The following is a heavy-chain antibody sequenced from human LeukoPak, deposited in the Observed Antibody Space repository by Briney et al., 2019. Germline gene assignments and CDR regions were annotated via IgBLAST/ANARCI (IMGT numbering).Heavy chain of an antibody. CDR3: ERGKRGYSSGWFSVNWFDP. CDR2: INHSGST. Sequence: PSETLSLTCAVYGGSFSGYYWSWIRQPPGKGLEWIGEINHSGSTNYNPSLKSRVTISVDTSKKQFSLKLSSVTAADTAVYYCERGKRGYSSGWFSVNWFDPWGQGTLVTVSS. V-gene: IGHV4-34*01. J-gene: IGHJ5*02. CDR1: GGSFSGYY. D-gene: IGHD6-19*01.